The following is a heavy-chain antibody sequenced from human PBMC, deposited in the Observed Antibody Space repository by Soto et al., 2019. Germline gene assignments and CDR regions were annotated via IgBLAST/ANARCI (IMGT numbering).Heavy chain of an antibody. Sequence: SETLSLTCSVSGDSISNLDYFWAWIRQPPGQALEYIGYIYKRATTYYNPSFESRVAISVDTSKSQFSLNVTSVTAADTAVYFCARGRYCLTGRCFPNWFDSWGQGALVTVSS. V-gene: IGHV4-30-4*01. CDR1: GDSISNLDYF. CDR3: ARGRYCLTGRCFPNWFDS. D-gene: IGHD7-27*01. CDR2: IYKRATT. J-gene: IGHJ5*01.